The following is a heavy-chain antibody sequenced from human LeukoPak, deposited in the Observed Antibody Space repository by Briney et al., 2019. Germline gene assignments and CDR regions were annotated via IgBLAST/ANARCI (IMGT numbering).Heavy chain of an antibody. Sequence: GASVKVSCKASGGTFSSYAISWMRQAPGQGLEWMGRIIPILGIANYAQKFQGRVTITADKSTSTAYMELSSLRSEDTAVYYCASYYYDSSGYYYWFDPWGQGTLVTVSS. V-gene: IGHV1-69*04. CDR1: GGTFSSYA. J-gene: IGHJ5*02. CDR2: IIPILGIA. D-gene: IGHD3-22*01. CDR3: ASYYYDSSGYYYWFDP.